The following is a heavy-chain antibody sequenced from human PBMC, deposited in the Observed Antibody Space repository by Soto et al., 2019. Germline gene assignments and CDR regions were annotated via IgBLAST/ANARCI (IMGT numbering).Heavy chain of an antibody. V-gene: IGHV1-69*01. D-gene: IGHD3-10*01. CDR1: GGTFSSYA. Sequence: QVPLVQSGAEVMKPGSSVKVSCKASGGTFSSYAISWVRQAPGQGLEWMGGIIPMFGTAKHAQKFQGRVTITADESTSTVYMEMSSLRSDDTAVYYCARDRGGGLTMARRVRMDVWGQGTTVTVSS. CDR2: IIPMFGTA. J-gene: IGHJ6*02. CDR3: ARDRGGGLTMARRVRMDV.